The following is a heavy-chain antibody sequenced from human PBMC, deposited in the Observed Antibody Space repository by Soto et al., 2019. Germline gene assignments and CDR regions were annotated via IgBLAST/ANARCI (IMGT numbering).Heavy chain of an antibody. Sequence: QVQLVESGGGVVQPGRSLRLSCAASGFTFSSYGMHWVRQAPGKGLEWVAVIWYDGSNKYYADSVKGRFTISRDNXKNTLYMQRNSLRAEDTAVYYCAREDGGSGYFLDYWGQGTLVTVSS. D-gene: IGHD3-22*01. CDR3: AREDGGSGYFLDY. CDR2: IWYDGSNK. J-gene: IGHJ4*02. CDR1: GFTFSSYG. V-gene: IGHV3-33*01.